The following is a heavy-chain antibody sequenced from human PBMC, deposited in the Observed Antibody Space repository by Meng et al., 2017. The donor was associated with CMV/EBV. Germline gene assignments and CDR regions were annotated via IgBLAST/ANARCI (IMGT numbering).Heavy chain of an antibody. Sequence: GESLISCAASGFTFSSYSMNWVRQAPGKGLEWVSSISSSSSYIYYADSVKGRFTISRDNAKNSLYLQMNSLRAEDTAVYYCARDGIVVVVAATSYYGMDVWGQGTTVTVSS. CDR1: GFTFSSYS. CDR3: ARDGIVVVVAATSYYGMDV. CDR2: ISSSSSYI. J-gene: IGHJ6*02. D-gene: IGHD2-15*01. V-gene: IGHV3-21*01.